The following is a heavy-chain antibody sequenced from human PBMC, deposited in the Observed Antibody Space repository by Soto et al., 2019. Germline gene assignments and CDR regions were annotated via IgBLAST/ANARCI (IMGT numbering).Heavy chain of an antibody. CDR2: IYYSGST. D-gene: IGHD3-3*01. J-gene: IGHJ6*03. CDR3: ASVLRFLEWGTYMDV. Sequence: QLQLQESGPGLVKPSETLSLTCTVSGGSISSSSYYWGWIRQPPGKGLEWIGSIYYSGSTYYNPSLKSRVTISVETSKNQFSLKLSSVTAADTAVYYCASVLRFLEWGTYMDVWGKGTTVTVSS. CDR1: GGSISSSSYY. V-gene: IGHV4-39*01.